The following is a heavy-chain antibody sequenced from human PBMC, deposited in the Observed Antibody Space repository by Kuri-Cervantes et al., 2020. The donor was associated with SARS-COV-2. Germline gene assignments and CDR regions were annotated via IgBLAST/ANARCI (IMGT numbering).Heavy chain of an antibody. J-gene: IGHJ4*02. CDR2: IYYSGST. V-gene: IGHV4-39*01. Sequence: ESLKISCTVSGGSVSSSSYYWGWIRQPPGKGLEWIGCIYYSGSTYYNPSLKSRVAISVDTSKNQFSLNLSSVTAADTAVYYCTTVGYYDFWSGFDYWGQGTLVTVSS. CDR3: TTVGYYDFWSGFDY. D-gene: IGHD3-3*01. CDR1: GGSVSSSSYY.